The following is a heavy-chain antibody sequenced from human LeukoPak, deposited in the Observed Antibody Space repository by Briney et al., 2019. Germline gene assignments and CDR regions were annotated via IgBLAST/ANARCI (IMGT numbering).Heavy chain of an antibody. V-gene: IGHV4-30-2*01. D-gene: IGHD3-22*01. J-gene: IGHJ4*02. CDR3: ARDQVDYDIPDHFDY. CDR2: ISQSGNS. Sequence: SEALSLTCKVSGDSISSSTCNWSWIRQPPGKGLEWIGYISQSGNSYFTPSLKSRATISVDRSKNHFSLTLISVTAADTAVYYCARDQVDYDIPDHFDYWGKGTLVAVSS. CDR1: GDSISSSTCN.